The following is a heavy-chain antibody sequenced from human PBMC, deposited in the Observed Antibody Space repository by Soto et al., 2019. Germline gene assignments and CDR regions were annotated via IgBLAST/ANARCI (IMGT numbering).Heavy chain of an antibody. CDR3: ARSRAMIVVGNWFDP. CDR2: IYYSGST. CDR1: GGSISSYY. Sequence: TSETLSLTCTVSGGSISSYYWSWIRQPPGKGLEWIGYIYYSGSTNYNPSLKSRVTISVDTSKNQFSLKLSSVTAADTAVYYCARSRAMIVVGNWFDPWGQGTLVTVSS. J-gene: IGHJ5*02. D-gene: IGHD3-22*01. V-gene: IGHV4-59*01.